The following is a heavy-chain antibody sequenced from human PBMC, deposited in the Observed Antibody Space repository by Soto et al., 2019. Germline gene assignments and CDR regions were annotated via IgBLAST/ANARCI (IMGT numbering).Heavy chain of an antibody. CDR3: TRDDQGIATSGTPILGS. CDR1: GFRFDDYA. Sequence: GGSLRLSCRASGFRFDDYAMHWVRQAPGKGLEWVAGIIWNSEAIDYAESVRGRFTISRDNAENSVLLQMDSLSPEDTALYYCTRDDQGIATSGTPILGSWGQGTPVTVSS. CDR2: IIWNSEAI. V-gene: IGHV3-9*01. J-gene: IGHJ4*02. D-gene: IGHD6-13*01.